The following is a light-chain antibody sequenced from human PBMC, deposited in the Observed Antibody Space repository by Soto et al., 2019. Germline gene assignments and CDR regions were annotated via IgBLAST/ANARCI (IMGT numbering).Light chain of an antibody. Sequence: DVQMTQSPSSLSPSVGDRVTITCRASQSFNTWLAWYQQKPGKAPELLIYKTSILESGVPSRFSGSGSGTEFTLTISSLQPEDSATYYCQQYNSYPYTFGQGTKLEIK. CDR3: QQYNSYPYT. V-gene: IGKV1-5*03. CDR1: QSFNTW. CDR2: KTS. J-gene: IGKJ2*01.